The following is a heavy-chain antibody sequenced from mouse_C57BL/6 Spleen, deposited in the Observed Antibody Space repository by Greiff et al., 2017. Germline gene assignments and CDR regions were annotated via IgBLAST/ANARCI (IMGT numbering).Heavy chain of an antibody. CDR2: ISYDGSN. J-gene: IGHJ2*01. D-gene: IGHD4-1*01. CDR1: GYSITSGYY. CDR3: ARGDLTGEDY. V-gene: IGHV3-6*01. Sequence: EVQLVESGPGLVKPSQSLSLTCSVTGYSITSGYYWNWIRQFPGNKLEWMGYISYDGSNNYNPSLKNRISITRDTSKNQFFLKLNSVTTEDTATYYCARGDLTGEDYWGQGTTLTVSS.